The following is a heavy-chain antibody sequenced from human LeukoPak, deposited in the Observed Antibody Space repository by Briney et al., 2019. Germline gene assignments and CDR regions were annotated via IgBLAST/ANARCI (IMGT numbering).Heavy chain of an antibody. CDR1: GFPLSNAR. Sequence: PGGPLSLSCAACGFPLSNARVSWLREAPGRGVEWVGRIKYKTDGRTTEYAEPVKDIFTISREDLKNTLYLQMNTLKTEYTAVYYCTTDLVKMSTSDYWGQGTLVTVSS. D-gene: IGHD5-24*01. CDR3: TTDLVKMSTSDY. J-gene: IGHJ4*02. CDR2: IKYKTDGRTT. V-gene: IGHV3-15*01.